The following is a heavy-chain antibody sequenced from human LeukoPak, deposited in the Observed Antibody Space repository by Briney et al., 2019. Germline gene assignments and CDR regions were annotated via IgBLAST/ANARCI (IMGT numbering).Heavy chain of an antibody. V-gene: IGHV3-30-3*01. CDR2: ISYDGTNK. J-gene: IGHJ4*02. CDR3: ARDRDSGSYYNDAVDY. Sequence: GGSLRLSCAASGFTFSGFAMHWVRQAPGKGLEWVTVISYDGTNKYYADSVKGRFTISRDNSENTLYLQMNSLRAEDTAVYYCARDRDSGSYYNDAVDYWGQGTLVTVSS. D-gene: IGHD3-10*01. CDR1: GFTFSGFA.